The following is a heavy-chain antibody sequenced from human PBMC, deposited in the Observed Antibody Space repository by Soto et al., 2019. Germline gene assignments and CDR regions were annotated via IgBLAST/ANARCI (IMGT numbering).Heavy chain of an antibody. CDR2: IYPGDSDT. J-gene: IGHJ6*02. V-gene: IGHV5-51*01. D-gene: IGHD2-15*01. CDR3: ARYCSGGSCYSYSGDYYYGMDV. Sequence: PGESLKISCKGSGYSFTSYWIGWVRQMPGKGLEWMGIIYPGDSDTRYSPSFQGQVTISADKSISTAYLQWSSLKASDTAMYYCARYCSGGSCYSYSGDYYYGMDVWGQETTVTVSS. CDR1: GYSFTSYW.